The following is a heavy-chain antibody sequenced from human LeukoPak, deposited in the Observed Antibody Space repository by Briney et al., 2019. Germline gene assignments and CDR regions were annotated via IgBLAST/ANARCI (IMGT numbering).Heavy chain of an antibody. CDR1: GFTFDEYG. J-gene: IGHJ4*02. V-gene: IGHV3-43*02. D-gene: IGHD5-12*01. Sequence: GGALRLSCAASGFTFDEYGMHWVRQAPGKGLEWVSLISGDGGSTFYADSVKSRFTISRDNSKNSLYLQMNSLRTEDTVLYYCAKYQWLAGVFDYWGQGTLVTVSS. CDR3: AKYQWLAGVFDY. CDR2: ISGDGGST.